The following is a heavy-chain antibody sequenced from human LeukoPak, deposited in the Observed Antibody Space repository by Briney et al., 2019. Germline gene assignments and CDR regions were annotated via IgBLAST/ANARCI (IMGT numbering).Heavy chain of an antibody. D-gene: IGHD3-22*01. V-gene: IGHV4-39*07. CDR3: ARGGWRDYYEPFDY. CDR1: GGSISSSSYY. CDR2: IYYSGGT. J-gene: IGHJ4*02. Sequence: SETLSLTCTVSGGSISSSSYYWGWIRRPPGKGLEWIGSIYYSGGTYYNPSLRSRITISVDTSKNQFSLKLSSVTAADTAIYYCARGGWRDYYEPFDYWGQGTLVTVSS.